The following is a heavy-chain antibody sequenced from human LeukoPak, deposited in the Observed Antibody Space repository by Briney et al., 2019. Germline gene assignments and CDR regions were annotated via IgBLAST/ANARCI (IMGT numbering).Heavy chain of an antibody. J-gene: IGHJ3*02. Sequence: SETLSLTCTVSGGSISSYYWSWIRQPPGKGLEWIGYIYYSGSTNYNPSLKSRVTMSVDTSKNQFSLKLSSVTAADTAVYYCARSSGYFQAIDAFDIWGQGTMVTVSS. V-gene: IGHV4-59*12. CDR2: IYYSGST. CDR1: GGSISSYY. CDR3: ARSSGYFQAIDAFDI. D-gene: IGHD3-22*01.